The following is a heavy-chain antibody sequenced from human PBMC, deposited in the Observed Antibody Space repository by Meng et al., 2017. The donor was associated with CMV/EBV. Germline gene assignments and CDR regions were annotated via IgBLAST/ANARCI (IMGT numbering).Heavy chain of an antibody. V-gene: IGHV4-34*01. Sequence: QLTQWGAGLLKPSETLSLPCAVYGGSFSGYYWSWIRQPPGKGLEWIGEINHSGSTNYNPSLKSRVTISVDTSKNQFSLKLSSVTAADTAVYYCARGGNWFDPWGQGTLVTVSS. CDR1: GGSFSGYY. J-gene: IGHJ5*02. CDR2: INHSGST. CDR3: ARGGNWFDP.